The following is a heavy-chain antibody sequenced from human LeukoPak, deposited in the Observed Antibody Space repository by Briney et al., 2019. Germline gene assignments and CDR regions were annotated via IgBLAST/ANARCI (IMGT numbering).Heavy chain of an antibody. CDR3: ARRRGRVVPAAMPVDMDV. D-gene: IGHD2-2*01. Sequence: SETLSLTCAVYGGSFSGYYWSWIRQPPGKGLEWIGEINHSGSTNYNPSLKSRVTISVGTSKNQFSLKLSSVTAADTAVYYCARRRGRVVPAAMPVDMDVWGKGTTVTVSS. J-gene: IGHJ6*03. CDR2: INHSGST. CDR1: GGSFSGYY. V-gene: IGHV4-34*01.